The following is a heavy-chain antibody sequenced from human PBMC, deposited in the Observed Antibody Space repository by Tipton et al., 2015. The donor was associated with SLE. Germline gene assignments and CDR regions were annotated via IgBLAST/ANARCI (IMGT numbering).Heavy chain of an antibody. V-gene: IGHV4-39*07. CDR2: IYYSGST. J-gene: IGHJ6*03. CDR1: NGSISSSPYY. Sequence: LRLSCTVSNGSISSSPYYWGWIRQSPGKGLEWVGSIYYSGSTYYNPSLKSRVTISVDTSRNQCSLNLTSVTAADTADYYCARGPYYYMDVWGKGTTVTVSS. CDR3: ARGPYYYMDV.